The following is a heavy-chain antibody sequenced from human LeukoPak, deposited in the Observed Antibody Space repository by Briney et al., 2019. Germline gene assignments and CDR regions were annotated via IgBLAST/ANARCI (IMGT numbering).Heavy chain of an antibody. V-gene: IGHV4-39*07. CDR3: ARVGYSSSWYMNY. Sequence: SETLSLTCTVSGGSISSSGYYWGWIRQPPGKGLEWIGSIYYSGSTYYNPSLKSRVTISVDTSKNQFSLKLSSVTAADTAVYYCARVGYSSSWYMNYRGQGTLVTVSS. CDR1: GGSISSSGYY. D-gene: IGHD6-13*01. CDR2: IYYSGST. J-gene: IGHJ4*02.